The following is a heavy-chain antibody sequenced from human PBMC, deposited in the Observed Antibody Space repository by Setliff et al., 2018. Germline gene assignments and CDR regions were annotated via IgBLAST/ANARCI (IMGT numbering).Heavy chain of an antibody. D-gene: IGHD3-22*01. Sequence: SETLSLTCTVSGGSISSYYWSWIRQPPGKGLEWIGYIYYSGSTYYNPSLKSRVTISVDTSKNQFSLKLSSVTAADTAVYYCARQAPLYYYDSSGYYDYWGQGTLVTVSS. V-gene: IGHV4-59*08. CDR3: ARQAPLYYYDSSGYYDY. J-gene: IGHJ4*02. CDR2: IYYSGST. CDR1: GGSISSYY.